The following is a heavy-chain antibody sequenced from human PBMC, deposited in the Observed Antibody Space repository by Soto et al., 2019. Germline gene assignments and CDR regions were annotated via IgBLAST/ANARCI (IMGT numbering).Heavy chain of an antibody. CDR2: IYYSGST. Sequence: SETLSLTCTVSGGSISSGDYYWSWIRQPPGKGLEWIGYIYYSGSTYYNPSLKSRVTISVDTSKNQFSLKLSSVTAADTAVYYCAREVGELPYFDYWGQGTMVTVYS. J-gene: IGHJ4*02. V-gene: IGHV4-30-4*01. CDR1: GGSISSGDYY. CDR3: AREVGELPYFDY. D-gene: IGHD1-26*01.